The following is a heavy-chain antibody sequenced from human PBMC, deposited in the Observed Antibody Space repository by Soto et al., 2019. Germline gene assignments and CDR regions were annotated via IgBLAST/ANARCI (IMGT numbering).Heavy chain of an antibody. J-gene: IGHJ6*02. V-gene: IGHV3-23*01. CDR1: WFTFSSYA. Sequence: PGGSLRLSCAASWFTFSSYAMTWVRQAPGKGLEWVSAISYSGVSTYYADSVKGRFTISRDSSENTLSLQMNSLRVDDTAVYYCARAAAGTHYYYGMDVWGQGTTVTVSS. CDR3: ARAAAGTHYYYGMDV. CDR2: ISYSGVST. D-gene: IGHD6-13*01.